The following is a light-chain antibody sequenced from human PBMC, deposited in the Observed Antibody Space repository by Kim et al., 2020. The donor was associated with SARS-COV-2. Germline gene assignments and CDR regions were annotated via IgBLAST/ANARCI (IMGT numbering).Light chain of an antibody. CDR1: SSNIGNNA. Sequence: RQRVTISCSGSSSNIGNNAVNWYQQLPGKAPKLLIYYDDLLPSGVSDRSSGSKSGTSASLAISGLQSEDEADYYCAAWDDSLNGPVFGGGTQLTVL. V-gene: IGLV1-36*01. CDR3: AAWDDSLNGPV. CDR2: YDD. J-gene: IGLJ2*01.